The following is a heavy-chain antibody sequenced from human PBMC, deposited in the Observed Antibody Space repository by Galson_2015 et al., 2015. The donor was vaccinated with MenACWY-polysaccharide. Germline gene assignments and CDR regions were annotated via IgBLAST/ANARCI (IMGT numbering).Heavy chain of an antibody. J-gene: IGHJ5*01. D-gene: IGHD1-26*01. V-gene: IGHV4-61*01. Sequence: LSLPCTVSGGSVSSITDYWGWLRPPPGQGLEWIGYMSSNGSANQTTSLNSRVPISIDTYKHHFSMRLSSVTAADTAMDYCAGEPTYSGSFGWFDSLGQGTLVTVSS. CDR1: GGSVSSITDY. CDR2: MSSNGSA. CDR3: AGEPTYSGSFGWFDS.